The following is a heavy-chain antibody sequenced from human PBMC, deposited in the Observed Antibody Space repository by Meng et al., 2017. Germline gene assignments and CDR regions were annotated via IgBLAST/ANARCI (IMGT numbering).Heavy chain of an antibody. V-gene: IGHV3-21*01. J-gene: IGHJ5*02. Sequence: GESLKISCAASGFTVSSNYMSWVRQAPGKGLEWVSSISSSSSYIYYADSVKGRFTISRDNAKNSLYLQMNSLRAEDTAVYYCARENYYDILTGYSPWGQGTLVTVSS. CDR1: GFTVSSNY. D-gene: IGHD3-9*01. CDR2: ISSSSSYI. CDR3: ARENYYDILTGYSP.